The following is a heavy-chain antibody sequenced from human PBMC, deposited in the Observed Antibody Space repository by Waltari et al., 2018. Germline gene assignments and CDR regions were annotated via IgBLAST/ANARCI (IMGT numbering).Heavy chain of an antibody. Sequence: EVQLVGSGGGLVKPGGSLRLSCAASGFTFSSYTMNWVRQAPGKGLALVPSISSGSSYIFYADSVKGRFTISRDNAKNSLYLQMNSLRVEDTAVYYCAREWGVMVGTAGYYFDYWGQGSLVTVSS. D-gene: IGHD3-9*01. J-gene: IGHJ4*02. CDR2: ISSGSSYI. V-gene: IGHV3-21*01. CDR3: AREWGVMVGTAGYYFDY. CDR1: GFTFSSYT.